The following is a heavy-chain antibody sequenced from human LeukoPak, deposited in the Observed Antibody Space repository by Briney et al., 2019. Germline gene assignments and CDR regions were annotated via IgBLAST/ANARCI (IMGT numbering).Heavy chain of an antibody. CDR3: AREPSSGWYGIYFDY. D-gene: IGHD6-19*01. CDR2: IYYSGST. V-gene: IGHV4-39*07. Sequence: SETLSLTCTVSGGSISSSSYYWGWIRQPPGKGLEWIGSIYYSGSTYYNPSLKSRVTISVDTSKNQFSLKLSSVTAADTAVYYCAREPSSGWYGIYFDYWGQGTLVTVSS. J-gene: IGHJ4*02. CDR1: GGSISSSSYY.